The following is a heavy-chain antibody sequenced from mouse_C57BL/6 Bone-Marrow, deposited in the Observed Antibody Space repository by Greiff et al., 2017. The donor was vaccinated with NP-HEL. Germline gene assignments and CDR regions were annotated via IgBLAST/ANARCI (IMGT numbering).Heavy chain of an antibody. Sequence: EVNLVESGGDLVKPGGSLKLPCAASGFTFSSYGMSWVRQTPDKRLEWVATISSGGSYTYYPDSVKGRFTISRDNAKNTLYLQMSSLKSEDTAMYYCASSQLGRFAYWGQGTLVTVSA. J-gene: IGHJ3*01. CDR1: GFTFSSYG. CDR3: ASSQLGRFAY. V-gene: IGHV5-6*01. CDR2: ISSGGSYT. D-gene: IGHD4-1*02.